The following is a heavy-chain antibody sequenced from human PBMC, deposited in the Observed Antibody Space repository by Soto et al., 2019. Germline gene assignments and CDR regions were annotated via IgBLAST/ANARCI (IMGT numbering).Heavy chain of an antibody. J-gene: IGHJ2*01. V-gene: IGHV1-69*01. CDR2: ITPLFGTT. CDR3: VKDNDHAYVF. D-gene: IGHD1-1*01. CDR1: GATFRSFA. Sequence: QVRLVQSGAEVKKPGSSVKVSCKASGATFRSFAFSWVRQAPGDGLEWVGGITPLFGTTNYAERLQGRVTITADESTSTVYLELSSLTSEDSAVYFCVKDNDHAYVFWGLGTLVTVSS.